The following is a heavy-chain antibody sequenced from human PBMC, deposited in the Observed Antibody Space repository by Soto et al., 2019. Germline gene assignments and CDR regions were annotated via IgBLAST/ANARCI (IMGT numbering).Heavy chain of an antibody. CDR1: GYTFTSYN. CDR3: TRGDY. V-gene: IGHV1-8*01. J-gene: IGHJ4*02. Sequence: QVQLVQSGAEVKKPGASVTVSCKASGYTFTSYNINWGRQATGQGLEYLGWMTPNSGNTGYAQKFQGRVTMTRNTAISTAYMELSSLRFEDTAVYYCTRGDYWGQGTLVTVSS. CDR2: MTPNSGNT.